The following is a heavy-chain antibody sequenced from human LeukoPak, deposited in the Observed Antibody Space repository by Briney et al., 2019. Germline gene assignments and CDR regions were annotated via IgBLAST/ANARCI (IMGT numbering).Heavy chain of an antibody. V-gene: IGHV3-21*01. CDR1: GFTFSSYS. CDR2: ISSSSSYI. D-gene: IGHD2-15*01. CDR3: ARGAVPPLDCSGGSCYSGDY. J-gene: IGHJ4*02. Sequence: GGSLTLSCAASGFTFSSYSMNWVRQAPGKGLEWVSFISSSSSYIYYTDSAKGRFTISRDNAKNSLYLQMNSLRAEDTAVYYCARGAVPPLDCSGGSCYSGDYWGQGTLVTVSS.